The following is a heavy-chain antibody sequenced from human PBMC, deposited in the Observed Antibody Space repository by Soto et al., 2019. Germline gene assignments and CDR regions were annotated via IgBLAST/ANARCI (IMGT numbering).Heavy chain of an antibody. CDR3: ARDQDSSSWVREVYYGMDV. J-gene: IGHJ6*02. V-gene: IGHV3-30-3*01. Sequence: GGSLRLSCAASGFTFSSYAMHWVRQAPGKGLEWVAVISYDGSNKYYADSVKGRFTISRDNSKNTLYLQMNSMRAEDTAVYYCARDQDSSSWVREVYYGMDVWGQGTTVTVSS. CDR1: GFTFSSYA. D-gene: IGHD6-13*01. CDR2: ISYDGSNK.